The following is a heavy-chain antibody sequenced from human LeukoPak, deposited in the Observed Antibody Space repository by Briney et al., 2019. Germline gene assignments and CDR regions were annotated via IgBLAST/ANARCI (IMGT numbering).Heavy chain of an antibody. CDR2: INPNSGGT. D-gene: IGHD2/OR15-2a*01. CDR3: ARDLSGPYNWFDP. CDR1: GYTFTGYY. J-gene: IGHJ5*02. Sequence: ASVKVPCKASGYTFTGYYMHWVRQAPGQGLEWMGWINPNSGGTNYAQKFQGRVTMTRDTSISTAYMELSRLRSDDTAVYYCARDLSGPYNWFDPWGQGTLVTVSS. V-gene: IGHV1-2*02.